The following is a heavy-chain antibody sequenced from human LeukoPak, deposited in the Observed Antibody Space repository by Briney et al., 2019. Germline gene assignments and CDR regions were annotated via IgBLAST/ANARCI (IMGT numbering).Heavy chain of an antibody. V-gene: IGHV1-18*01. CDR2: ISAYNGNT. D-gene: IGHD2-2*01. Sequence: ASVKVSCKASGYTFTSYGISWVRQAPGQGLEWMGWISAYNGNTNYAQKLQGRVTMTTDTSTSTAYMELRSLRSDDTAVYYCARKGELNCSSTSCHGNAFDIWGQGTMVTVSS. CDR1: GYTFTSYG. J-gene: IGHJ3*02. CDR3: ARKGELNCSSTSCHGNAFDI.